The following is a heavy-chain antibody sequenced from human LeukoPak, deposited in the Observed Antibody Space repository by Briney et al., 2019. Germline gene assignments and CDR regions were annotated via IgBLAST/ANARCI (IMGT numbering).Heavy chain of an antibody. V-gene: IGHV1-24*01. Sequence: PRASVKVSCKASGYTFTGYYMHWVRQAPGKGLEWMGGFDPEDGETIYAQKFQGRVTMTEDTSTDTAYMELSSLRSEDTAVYYCATLQNYDILTGYPYWGQGTLVTVSS. CDR3: ATLQNYDILTGYPY. CDR1: GYTFTGYY. CDR2: FDPEDGET. D-gene: IGHD3-9*01. J-gene: IGHJ4*02.